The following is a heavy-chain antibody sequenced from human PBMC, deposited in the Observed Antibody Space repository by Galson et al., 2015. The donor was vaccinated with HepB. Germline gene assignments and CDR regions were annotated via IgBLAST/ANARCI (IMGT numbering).Heavy chain of an antibody. J-gene: IGHJ4*02. CDR2: INTGNGNT. CDR1: GYTFTSYA. CDR3: ARGSGSYYLADY. V-gene: IGHV1-3*04. Sequence: SVKVSCKASGYTFTSYAMHWVRQAPGQRLEWMGWINTGNGNTKYSQKFQGRVTITRDTSASTAYMELSSLRSEDTAVYYCARGSGSYYLADYWGQGTLVTVSP. D-gene: IGHD1-26*01.